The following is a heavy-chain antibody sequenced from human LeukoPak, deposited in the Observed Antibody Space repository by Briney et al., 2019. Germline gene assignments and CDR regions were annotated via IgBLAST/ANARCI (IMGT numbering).Heavy chain of an antibody. J-gene: IGHJ6*02. CDR2: IKQDGSET. Sequence: GGSLILSCAASGFTFSSYWMTWVRQAPEKGLEWVANIKQDGSETYYVDSVKGRFTISRDNAKNSLCLHMNSLRVEDSAVYYCARSGVPHGTDVWGQGTTVTVSS. D-gene: IGHD7-27*01. CDR1: GFTFSSYW. V-gene: IGHV3-7*04. CDR3: ARSGVPHGTDV.